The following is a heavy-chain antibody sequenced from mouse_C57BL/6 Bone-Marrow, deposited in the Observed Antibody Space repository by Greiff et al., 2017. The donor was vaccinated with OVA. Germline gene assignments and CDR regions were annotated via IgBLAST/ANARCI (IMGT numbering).Heavy chain of an antibody. V-gene: IGHV1-47*01. CDR2: FHPYNDDT. CDR3: ARPGDYDGDWFAY. D-gene: IGHD2-4*01. CDR1: GYTFTTYP. J-gene: IGHJ3*01. Sequence: QVQLKQSGAELVKPGASVKMSCKASGYTFTTYPIEWMKQNHGKSLEWIGNFHPYNDDTKYNEKFKGKATLTVEKSSSTVYLELSRLTSDDSSVYYCARPGDYDGDWFAYWGQGTLVTVSA.